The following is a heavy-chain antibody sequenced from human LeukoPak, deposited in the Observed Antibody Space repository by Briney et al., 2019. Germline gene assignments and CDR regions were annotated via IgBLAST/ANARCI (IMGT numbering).Heavy chain of an antibody. V-gene: IGHV3-21*01. D-gene: IGHD6-13*01. CDR3: ARTYSSSWGIIDY. Sequence: PGGSLSLSCAASGFTFSSYSMNWVRQAPGKGLEWVSSISSSSSYIYYADSVKGRFTISRDNAKNSLYLQMNSLRVEDTAVYYCARTYSSSWGIIDYWGQGTLVTVSS. J-gene: IGHJ4*02. CDR1: GFTFSSYS. CDR2: ISSSSSYI.